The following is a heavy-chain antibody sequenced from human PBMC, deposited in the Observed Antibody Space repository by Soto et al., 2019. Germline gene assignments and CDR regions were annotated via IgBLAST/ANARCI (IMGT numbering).Heavy chain of an antibody. CDR1: GDLFNNYA. CDR2: ISPLFSTT. V-gene: IGHV1-69*01. Sequence: QVQLVQSGAEVKEPGSSVKVSCKATGDLFNNYAFNWVRQAPGXGXXWXRRISPLFSTTNYAQKFQGRVTISADEFTTIVYLEVSNLESEDTAMYYCAASSSVAAAGYFKFWGQGTLVTVSP. CDR3: AASSSVAAAGYFKF. D-gene: IGHD6-13*01. J-gene: IGHJ4*02.